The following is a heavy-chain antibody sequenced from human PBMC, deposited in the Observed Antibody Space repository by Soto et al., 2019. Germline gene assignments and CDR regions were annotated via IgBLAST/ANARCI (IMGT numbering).Heavy chain of an antibody. D-gene: IGHD6-6*01. CDR1: GFTFSSYA. Sequence: GGSLRLSCAASGFTFSSYAMSWVRQAPGKGLEWVSAISGSGGSTYYADSVKGRFTISRDNSKNTLYLQMNSLRAEDTAVYYCAKPNIGRSSPNGLDYWGQGTLVTVSS. J-gene: IGHJ4*02. CDR3: AKPNIGRSSPNGLDY. V-gene: IGHV3-23*01. CDR2: ISGSGGST.